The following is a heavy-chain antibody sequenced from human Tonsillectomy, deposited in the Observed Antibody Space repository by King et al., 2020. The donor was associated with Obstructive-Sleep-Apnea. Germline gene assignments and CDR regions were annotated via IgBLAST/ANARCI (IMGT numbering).Heavy chain of an antibody. V-gene: IGHV4-30-4*01. CDR3: AREPGYFSMAVPH. CDR1: GGSISSGDYY. J-gene: IGHJ4*02. CDR2: IYYSGST. Sequence: VQLQESGPGLVKPSQTLSLTCTVSGGSISSGDYYWSWIRQPPGKGLEWIGYIYYSGSTYYHPSLKSRVTISVDTSKNQFSLKLSAVTSADTAVYYVAREPGYFSMAVPHWGQGTLVTVSS. D-gene: IGHD3-9*01.